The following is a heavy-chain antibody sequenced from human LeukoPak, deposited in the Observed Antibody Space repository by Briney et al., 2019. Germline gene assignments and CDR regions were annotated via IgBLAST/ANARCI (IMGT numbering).Heavy chain of an antibody. CDR2: IYTSGST. Sequence: SETLSLTCTVSGGSISSYYWSWIRQPAGKGLEWIGRIYTSGSTNYNPSLKSRVTMSVDTSKKQFSLKLSSVTAADTAVYYCARDAQNDSSGWYGLDYWGQGTLVTVSS. J-gene: IGHJ4*02. CDR3: ARDAQNDSSGWYGLDY. V-gene: IGHV4-4*07. D-gene: IGHD6-19*01. CDR1: GGSISSYY.